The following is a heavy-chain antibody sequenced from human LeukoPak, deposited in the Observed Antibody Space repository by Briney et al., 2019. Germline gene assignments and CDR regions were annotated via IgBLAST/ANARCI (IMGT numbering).Heavy chain of an antibody. CDR3: ARDPLGTRPGFDY. D-gene: IGHD1-1*01. CDR1: GLTFSSYA. Sequence: GRSLRLSCAASGLTFSSYAMHWVRQAPGKGLEWVAVISYDGSNKYYADSVKGRFTISRDNSKNTLYLQMNSLRAEDTAVYYCARDPLGTRPGFDYWGQGTLVTVSS. J-gene: IGHJ4*02. CDR2: ISYDGSNK. V-gene: IGHV3-30*04.